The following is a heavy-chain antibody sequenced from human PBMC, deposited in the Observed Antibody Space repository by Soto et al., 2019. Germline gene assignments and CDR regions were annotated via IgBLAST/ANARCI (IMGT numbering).Heavy chain of an antibody. CDR2: ISAYNGNT. Sequence: ASVKVSCKASGYTFTSYGISWVRQAPGQGLEWMGLISAYNGNTIYAQKLQGRVSMTTDTSTSTAYMELRSLRSDDTAVYYCARGFSGTYFEDWGQGTLVTFSS. CDR3: ARGFSGTYFED. D-gene: IGHD1-26*01. J-gene: IGHJ4*02. V-gene: IGHV1-18*01. CDR1: GYTFTSYG.